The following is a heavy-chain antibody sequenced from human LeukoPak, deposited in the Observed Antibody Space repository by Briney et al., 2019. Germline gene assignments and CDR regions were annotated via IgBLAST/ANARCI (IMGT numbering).Heavy chain of an antibody. J-gene: IGHJ4*02. CDR2: IRGSGDIT. Sequence: GGPLRLSCAASGFTFSSYGMSWVRQAPGKGLEWVSGIRGSGDITFYADSVKGRFTISRDNSKNTLYLQMNSLRAEDTAVYYCAKLTYGSGTYGAFDYWGQGTPVTVST. D-gene: IGHD3-10*01. V-gene: IGHV3-23*01. CDR3: AKLTYGSGTYGAFDY. CDR1: GFTFSSYG.